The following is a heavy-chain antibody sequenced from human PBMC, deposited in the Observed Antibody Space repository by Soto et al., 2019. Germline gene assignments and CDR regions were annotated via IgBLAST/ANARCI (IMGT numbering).Heavy chain of an antibody. CDR1: AGSISTGGYY. Sequence: TSETLSLLCRVSAGSISTGGYYWSWIRQHPGNGLEGFGYIYYSGNTYFNPSLKSRVIISVDTAKNQFSLKLSSVTAPETAGYYCARESPNDYGDPYYFDSWGQGTLVTVSS. CDR2: IYYSGNT. V-gene: IGHV4-31*03. J-gene: IGHJ4*02. D-gene: IGHD4-17*01. CDR3: ARESPNDYGDPYYFDS.